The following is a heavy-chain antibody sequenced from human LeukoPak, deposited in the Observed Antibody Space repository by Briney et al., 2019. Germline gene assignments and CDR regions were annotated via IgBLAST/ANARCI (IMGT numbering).Heavy chain of an antibody. CDR2: ISGSGDST. J-gene: IGHJ4*02. CDR1: GFPFSSYA. D-gene: IGHD6-19*01. Sequence: GGSLRLSCAASGFPFSSYAMSWVRQAPGKGLEWVSAISGSGDSTYYADSVEGRFTISRDNSKNTLYLQMNSLRAEDTAVYYCARARYSSGLINFDYWGQGTLVTVSS. CDR3: ARARYSSGLINFDY. V-gene: IGHV3-23*01.